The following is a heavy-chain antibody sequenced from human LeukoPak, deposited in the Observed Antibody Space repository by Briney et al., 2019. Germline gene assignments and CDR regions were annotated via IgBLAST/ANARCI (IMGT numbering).Heavy chain of an antibody. J-gene: IGHJ4*02. D-gene: IGHD2-2*01. V-gene: IGHV5-51*01. CDR3: ATSYCSSTSCYYFGG. Sequence: GESLKISCKGSGYSFTSYWIGWVRQMPGKGLEWMGIIYPGDSDTRYSPSFQGQVTISADKSISTAYLQWSSLKASDTAMYYCATSYCSSTSCYYFGGGGQGTLSPSPQ. CDR1: GYSFTSYW. CDR2: IYPGDSDT.